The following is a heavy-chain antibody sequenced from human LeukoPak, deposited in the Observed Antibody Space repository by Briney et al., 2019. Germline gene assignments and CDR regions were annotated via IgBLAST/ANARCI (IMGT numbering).Heavy chain of an antibody. CDR2: INAYNGDI. Sequence: GASVKVSCKASGYTFTGYYMHWVRQAPGQGLEWMGWINAYNGDIKYSQKFQDRVTMTTDTSTNTAFMELRTLRPDDTALYYCAKVGTAWLIHQHWGQGTLVTVSS. D-gene: IGHD3-22*01. J-gene: IGHJ4*02. CDR3: AKVGTAWLIHQH. V-gene: IGHV1-18*04. CDR1: GYTFTGYY.